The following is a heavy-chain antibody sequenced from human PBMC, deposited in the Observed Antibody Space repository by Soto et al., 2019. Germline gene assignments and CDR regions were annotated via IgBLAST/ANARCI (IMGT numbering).Heavy chain of an antibody. CDR3: ATEERPDGDYGWSLPIGMDV. J-gene: IGHJ6*02. Sequence: PGGSLRLSCAASGFTFSSYWMSWVRQAPGKGLEWVANIKQDGSEKYYVDSVKGRFTISRDNAKNSLYLQMNSLRAEDTAVYYCATEERPDGDYGWSLPIGMDVWGQGTTVTVSS. CDR2: IKQDGSEK. CDR1: GFTFSSYW. V-gene: IGHV3-7*05. D-gene: IGHD4-17*01.